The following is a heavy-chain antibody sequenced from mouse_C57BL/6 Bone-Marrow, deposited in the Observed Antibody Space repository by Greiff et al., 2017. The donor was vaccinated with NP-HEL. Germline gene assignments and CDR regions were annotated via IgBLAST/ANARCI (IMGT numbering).Heavy chain of an antibody. D-gene: IGHD2-5*01. V-gene: IGHV14-4*01. J-gene: IGHJ2*01. CDR3: TYYSNYDY. CDR1: GFNIKDDY. CDR2: IDPENGDT. Sequence: VQLQQSGAELVRPGASVKLSCTASGFNIKDDYMHWVKQRPEQGLEWIGWIDPENGDTEYASKFQGKATITADTSSNTAYLQLSSLTSGDTAVYYCTYYSNYDYWGQGTTLTVSS.